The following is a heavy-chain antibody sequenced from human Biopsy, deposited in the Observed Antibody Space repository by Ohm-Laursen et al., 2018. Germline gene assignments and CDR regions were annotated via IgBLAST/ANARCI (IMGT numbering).Heavy chain of an antibody. D-gene: IGHD2/OR15-2a*01. CDR1: GFTFSNSG. CDR2: ISYDGSKT. J-gene: IGHJ6*02. V-gene: IGHV3-30*18. CDR3: AKDKGTFNFYYYGMDV. Sequence: SLRLSCTASGFTFSNSGMHWVRQAPGKGLEWVAAISYDGSKTDYGDSVKGRLNISRDNSKNTLDLQMSSLRVEDTAVYFCAKDKGTFNFYYYGMDVWGQGTTVTVSS.